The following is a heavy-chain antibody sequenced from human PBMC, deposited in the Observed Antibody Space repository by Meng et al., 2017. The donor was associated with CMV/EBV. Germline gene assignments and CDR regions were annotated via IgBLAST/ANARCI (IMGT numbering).Heavy chain of an antibody. CDR2: INPSGGST. J-gene: IGHJ4*02. D-gene: IGHD3-3*01. V-gene: IGHV1-46*01. Sequence: ASVKVSCKASGYTFTSYGISWVRQAPGQGLEWMGIINPSGGSTSYAQKFQGRVTMTRDTSTSTVYMELSSLRSEDTAVYYCARRGVVIGDFDYWGQGTLVTVSS. CDR3: ARRGVVIGDFDY. CDR1: GYTFTSYG.